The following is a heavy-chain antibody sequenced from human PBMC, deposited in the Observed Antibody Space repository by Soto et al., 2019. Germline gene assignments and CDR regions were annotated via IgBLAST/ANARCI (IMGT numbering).Heavy chain of an antibody. D-gene: IGHD3-22*01. CDR1: GGSISSYY. CDR2: IYYSGST. CDR3: ARESDYYDSSGYWGPRDAFDI. V-gene: IGHV4-59*01. Sequence: SETLSLTCTVSGGSISSYYWSWIRQPPGKGLEWIGYIYYSGSTNYNPSLKSRVTISVDTSKNQISLRLTSVTAADTAVYYCARESDYYDSSGYWGPRDAFDIWSQGTMVTVSS. J-gene: IGHJ3*02.